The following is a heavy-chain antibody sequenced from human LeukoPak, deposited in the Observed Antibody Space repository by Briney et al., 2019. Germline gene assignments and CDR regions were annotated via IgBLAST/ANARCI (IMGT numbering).Heavy chain of an antibody. CDR2: ISYDGSNK. CDR3: AREGVVVTASFDY. D-gene: IGHD2-21*02. Sequence: GRSLRLSCAASGFTFSSYAMHWVRQAPGKGLEWVAVISYDGSNKYYADSVKDRFTISRDNSKNTLYLQMNSLRAEDTAVYYCAREGVVVTASFDYWGQGTLVTVSS. V-gene: IGHV3-30-3*01. CDR1: GFTFSSYA. J-gene: IGHJ4*02.